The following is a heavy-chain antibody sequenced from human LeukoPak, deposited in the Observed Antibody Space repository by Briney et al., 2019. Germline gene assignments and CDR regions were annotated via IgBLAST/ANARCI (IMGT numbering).Heavy chain of an antibody. J-gene: IGHJ6*02. CDR1: GYTFTTYG. CDR2: ISAYNGNT. V-gene: IGHV1-18*01. Sequence: GASVKVSCKASGYTFTTYGISWVRQAPGQGLEWMGWISAYNGNTNCAQKFQDRVTMTTATSTSTVYMELRSLRSDDTAVYYCARALQLVVPSVVRPTYYYYGMDVWGQGTTVTVSS. D-gene: IGHD2-2*01. CDR3: ARALQLVVPSVVRPTYYYYGMDV.